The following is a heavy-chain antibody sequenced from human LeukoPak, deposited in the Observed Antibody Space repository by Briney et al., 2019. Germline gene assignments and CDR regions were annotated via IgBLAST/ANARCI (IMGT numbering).Heavy chain of an antibody. J-gene: IGHJ6*02. CDR2: IYSDGST. V-gene: IGHV3-66*02. Sequence: GGSLRLSCAASGFTVSSNYMSWVRQAPGKGLEWVSVIYSDGSTYYADSVKGRFTISRDNSKNTLYLQMNSLRAEDTAVYYCAGGSVVTASLDGMDVWGQGTTVTVSS. CDR1: GFTVSSNY. D-gene: IGHD2-21*02. CDR3: AGGSVVTASLDGMDV.